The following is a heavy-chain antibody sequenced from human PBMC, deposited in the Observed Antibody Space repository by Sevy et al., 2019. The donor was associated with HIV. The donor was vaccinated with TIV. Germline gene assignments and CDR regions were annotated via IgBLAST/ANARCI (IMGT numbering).Heavy chain of an antibody. V-gene: IGHV4-39*01. D-gene: IGHD3-10*01. CDR3: ARRAMTLWAFDI. Sequence: SENLSLTCTVSGASIGSSTYYWGWIRQPPGKGLEWIGSIYYSGSTYYNPSLKSRVTISVETSKNQFSLKLSSVTAADTAVYYCARRAMTLWAFDIWGQGTMVTVSS. CDR2: IYYSGST. J-gene: IGHJ3*02. CDR1: GASIGSSTYY.